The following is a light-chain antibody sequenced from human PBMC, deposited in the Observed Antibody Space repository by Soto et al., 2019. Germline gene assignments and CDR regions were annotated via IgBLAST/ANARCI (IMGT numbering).Light chain of an antibody. CDR2: AAS. J-gene: IGKJ3*01. V-gene: IGKV3-20*01. CDR3: QQYGNSPLT. CDR1: QSVAGNF. Sequence: EIVLTQSPGTLSLSPGERATLSCTASQSVAGNFLAWYQQRPGQAPRLLISAASSRATAIPDRFSGSGSGTEFTLTISRLEPDDSAVYFCQQYGNSPLTFGPWTKLNIK.